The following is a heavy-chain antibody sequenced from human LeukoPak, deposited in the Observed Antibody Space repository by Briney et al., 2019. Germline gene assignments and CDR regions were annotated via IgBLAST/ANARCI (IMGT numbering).Heavy chain of an antibody. V-gene: IGHV3-21*01. CDR3: AREVGVVPGANHYYYYGMDV. D-gene: IGHD4/OR15-4a*01. CDR1: EFTFSGYS. J-gene: IGHJ6*02. Sequence: GGSLRLSCAASEFTFSGYSMNWVRQAPGKGLEWVSSISSSGSYIYCADSVKGRFTISRDNAKNSLYLQMSSLRAEDTAVYYCAREVGVVPGANHYYYYGMDVWGQGTTVTVSS. CDR2: ISSSGSYI.